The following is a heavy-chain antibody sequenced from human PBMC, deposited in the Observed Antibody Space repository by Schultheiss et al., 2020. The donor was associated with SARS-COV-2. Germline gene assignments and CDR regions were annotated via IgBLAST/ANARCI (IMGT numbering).Heavy chain of an antibody. CDR1: GYTFTSYG. Sequence: ASVKVSCKASGYTFTSYGISWVRQAPGQGLEWMGWISAYNGNTKYAQKFQGRVTMTRDTSISTAYMELSRLRSDDTAVYYCARVLSYGGEDAFDIWGQGTMVTVSS. D-gene: IGHD4-23*01. CDR2: ISAYNGNT. V-gene: IGHV1-18*04. CDR3: ARVLSYGGEDAFDI. J-gene: IGHJ3*02.